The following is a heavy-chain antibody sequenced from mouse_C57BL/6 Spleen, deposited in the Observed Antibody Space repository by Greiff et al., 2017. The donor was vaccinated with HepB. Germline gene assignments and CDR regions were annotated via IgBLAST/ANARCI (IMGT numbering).Heavy chain of an antibody. V-gene: IGHV1-69*01. Sequence: QVQLQQPGAELVMPGASVKLSCKASGYTFTSYWMHWVKQRPGQGLEWIGEIDPSDSYTNYNQKFKGKSTLTVDKSSSTAYMQLSSLTSEDSAVYDCARPRQLRLWYFDVWGTGTTVTVSS. J-gene: IGHJ1*03. CDR2: IDPSDSYT. CDR3: ARPRQLRLWYFDV. D-gene: IGHD3-2*02. CDR1: GYTFTSYW.